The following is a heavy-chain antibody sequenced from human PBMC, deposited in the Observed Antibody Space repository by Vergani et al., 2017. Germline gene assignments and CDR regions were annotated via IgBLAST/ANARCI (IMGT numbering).Heavy chain of an antibody. D-gene: IGHD3-22*01. J-gene: IGHJ4*02. V-gene: IGHV3-30*02. CDR1: GFTFSSYG. Sequence: QVQLVESGGGVVQPGGSLSPSCAASGFTFSSYGMHWVRQAPGKGREWVAFIRYDGSNKYYADSVKGRFTISRDNSKNTLYLQMNSLRAEDTDVYYCAKDSVYYYVSRGSPRPRTDYWGQGTLVTVSS. CDR3: AKDSVYYYVSRGSPRPRTDY. CDR2: IRYDGSNK.